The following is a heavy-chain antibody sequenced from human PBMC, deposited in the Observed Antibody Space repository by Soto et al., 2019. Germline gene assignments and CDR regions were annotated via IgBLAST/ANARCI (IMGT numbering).Heavy chain of an antibody. Sequence: QVQLVESGGGVVQPGRSLRLSCAASGFTFSSYGMHWVRQAPGKGLEWVAVISYDGSNKYYADSVKGRFTISRDNSKNTLYLHMNIRRAEDTAVYYCAKDRDSRYYCGMDVWGQGTTVTVSS. D-gene: IGHD3-22*01. CDR3: AKDRDSRYYCGMDV. CDR1: GFTFSSYG. CDR2: ISYDGSNK. V-gene: IGHV3-30*18. J-gene: IGHJ6*02.